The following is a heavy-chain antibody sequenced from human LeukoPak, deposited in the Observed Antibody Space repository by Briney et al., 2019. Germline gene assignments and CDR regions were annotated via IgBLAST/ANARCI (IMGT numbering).Heavy chain of an antibody. Sequence: PTETLSLTCTVSGGSISSSSYYWGWIRQPAGKGLEWIGSIYYSGRTYYNPSLKSRVTISVDTSKNQFSLKLSSVTAADTAVYYCARIKYSNSIGYWGQGTLVTVSS. CDR2: IYYSGRT. J-gene: IGHJ4*02. V-gene: IGHV4-39*07. D-gene: IGHD4-11*01. CDR1: GGSISSSSYY. CDR3: ARIKYSNSIGY.